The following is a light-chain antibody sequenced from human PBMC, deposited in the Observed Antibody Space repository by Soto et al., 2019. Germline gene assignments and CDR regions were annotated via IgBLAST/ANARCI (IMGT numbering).Light chain of an antibody. CDR1: QGIRSY. V-gene: IGKV1-9*01. CDR3: QQYHRSSIT. Sequence: IQLTQSPSSLSASVGDRVAITCRASQGIRSYLAWYQQKPGEAPKLLISIASILQSGVPSRFSGSGSGTEFTLTISSLQPDDFATYYCQQYHRSSITFGQGTRLEIK. CDR2: IAS. J-gene: IGKJ5*01.